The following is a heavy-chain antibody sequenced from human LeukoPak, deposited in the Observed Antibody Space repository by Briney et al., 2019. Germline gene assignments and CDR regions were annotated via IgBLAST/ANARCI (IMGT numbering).Heavy chain of an antibody. D-gene: IGHD1-26*01. V-gene: IGHV3-23*01. J-gene: IGHJ4*02. CDR2: ISGSGAKT. Sequence: GGSLRLSCAASGFTFTSYSMNWVRQAPGKGLEWVSAISGSGAKTYYADFVKGRFTISRDNSKNTLYLQMNSLRAEDTAVYYCAKEYSGSFSPFPSYFDYWGQGTLVTVSS. CDR1: GFTFTSYS. CDR3: AKEYSGSFSPFPSYFDY.